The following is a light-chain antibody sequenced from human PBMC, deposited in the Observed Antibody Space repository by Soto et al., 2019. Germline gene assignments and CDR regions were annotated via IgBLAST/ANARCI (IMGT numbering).Light chain of an antibody. V-gene: IGKV1-8*01. CDR2: AAS. J-gene: IGKJ2*01. CDR1: QGISSY. CDR3: QQSYNTHT. Sequence: AIRMTQSPSSFSASTGDRVTITCRASQGISSYLAWYQQKPGKAPKLLIYAASTLQSGVPSRFSGSGSGTDFTLTISCLQSEDFATYYCQQSYNTHTFGQGTKLEIK.